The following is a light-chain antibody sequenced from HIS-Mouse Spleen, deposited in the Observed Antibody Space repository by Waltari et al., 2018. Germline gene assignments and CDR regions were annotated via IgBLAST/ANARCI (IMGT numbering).Light chain of an antibody. CDR2: DIS. J-gene: IGLJ3*02. Sequence: QSALTQPASVSGSPGPSITIPCTGTSSDVGGYNYVSWYQQHPGKAPKLVIYDISNRPSGVSNRFSGSKSGNTASLTISGLQAEDEADYYCSSYTSSSTLVFGGGTKLTVL. CDR3: SSYTSSSTLV. CDR1: SSDVGGYNY. V-gene: IGLV2-14*03.